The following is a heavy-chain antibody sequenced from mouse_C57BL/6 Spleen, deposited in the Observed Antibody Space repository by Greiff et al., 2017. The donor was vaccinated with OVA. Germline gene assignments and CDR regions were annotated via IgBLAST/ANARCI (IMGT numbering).Heavy chain of an antibody. CDR1: GYAFTNYL. V-gene: IGHV1-54*01. Sequence: QVQLQQSGAELVRPGTSVKVSCKASGYAFTNYLIEWVKQRPGQGLEWIGVINPGSGGTNYNEKFKGKATLTADKSSSTAYMQLSSLTSEDSAVYFCARGITTVGYFDVWGTGTTVTVSS. CDR3: ARGITTVGYFDV. J-gene: IGHJ1*03. D-gene: IGHD1-1*01. CDR2: INPGSGGT.